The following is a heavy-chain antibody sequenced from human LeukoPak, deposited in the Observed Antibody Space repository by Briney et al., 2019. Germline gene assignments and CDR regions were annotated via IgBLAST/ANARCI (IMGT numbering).Heavy chain of an antibody. V-gene: IGHV3-21*01. CDR1: GFTFSSYS. Sequence: GGSLRVSCAASGFTFSSYSMNWVRQAPGKGLEWVSSINSNIRSTYYADSVKGRFTISRDNAKNSLHLQMNSLRAEDTAVYYCARDCSSTSCYTGIAGMDVWGQGTTVTVSS. CDR2: INSNIRST. CDR3: ARDCSSTSCYTGIAGMDV. D-gene: IGHD2-2*02. J-gene: IGHJ6*02.